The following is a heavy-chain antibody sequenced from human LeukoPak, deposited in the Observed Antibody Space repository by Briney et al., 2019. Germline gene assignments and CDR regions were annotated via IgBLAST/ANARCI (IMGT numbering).Heavy chain of an antibody. CDR3: AREDDSSGYYSDAFDI. V-gene: IGHV3-7*03. Sequence: GGSLRLSCAASGSNFGNYYVSWVRQAPGKGLEWVANIKPDGSEKHYVDSMKGRFTISRDNAKNSLCLQMNSLRAEDTAVYYCAREDDSSGYYSDAFDIWGQGTMVTVSS. J-gene: IGHJ3*02. CDR1: GSNFGNYY. D-gene: IGHD3-22*01. CDR2: IKPDGSEK.